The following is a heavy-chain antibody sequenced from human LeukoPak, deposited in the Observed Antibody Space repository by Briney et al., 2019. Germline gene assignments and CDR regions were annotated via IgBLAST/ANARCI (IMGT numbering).Heavy chain of an antibody. CDR2: ISAYNGNT. D-gene: IGHD5-12*01. CDR3: ARAEVATIPEGDAFDI. V-gene: IGHV1-18*01. Sequence: GASVKVSCKASGYTFTSYGISWVRQAPGQGLEWMGWISAYNGNTNYAQKLQGRVTMTTDTSTSTAYMELRSLRSDDTAVYYCARAEVATIPEGDAFDIWGQGTMVTVSS. J-gene: IGHJ3*02. CDR1: GYTFTSYG.